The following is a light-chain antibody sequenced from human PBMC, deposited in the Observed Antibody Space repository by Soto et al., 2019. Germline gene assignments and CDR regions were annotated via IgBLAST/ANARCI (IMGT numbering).Light chain of an antibody. Sequence: EVLLTQSPVTLSLSPGERATLSCRASQSVSSYLAWYQQKPGQAPRLLIYDISNRATGIPDRFSGSGSGTDFTLTISRLEPEDFAMYYCQQFGGSPVTFGQGTRLEIK. CDR1: QSVSSY. CDR3: QQFGGSPVT. J-gene: IGKJ5*01. V-gene: IGKV3-20*01. CDR2: DIS.